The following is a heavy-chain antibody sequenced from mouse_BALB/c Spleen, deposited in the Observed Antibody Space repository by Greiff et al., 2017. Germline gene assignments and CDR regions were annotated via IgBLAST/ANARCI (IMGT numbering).Heavy chain of an antibody. Sequence: EVQVVESGGGLVQPGGSRKLSCAASGFTFSSFGMHWVRQAPEKGLEWVAYISSGSSTIYYADTVKGRFTISRDNPKNTLFLQMTSLRSEDTAMYYCAREGNYFFFDYWGQGTTLTVSS. J-gene: IGHJ2*01. D-gene: IGHD2-1*01. V-gene: IGHV5-17*02. CDR2: ISSGSSTI. CDR3: AREGNYFFFDY. CDR1: GFTFSSFG.